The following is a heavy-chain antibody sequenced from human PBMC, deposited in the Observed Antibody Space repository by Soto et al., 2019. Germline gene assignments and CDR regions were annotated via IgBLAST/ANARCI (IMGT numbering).Heavy chain of an antibody. D-gene: IGHD6-6*01. CDR2: IIPMFGTP. CDR3: ATSLAARRKPYNWLDA. V-gene: IGHV1-69*06. Sequence: QVQVFQSGAEVKKPGSSVRVSCKVSGGTLNSQSITWVRQAPGQGLEWMGGIIPMFGTPTDAQKFRGRVTIPADTSTSPVYMELRSLSSQDTAVYYCATSLAARRKPYNWLDAWGQGTLVTVSS. J-gene: IGHJ5*02. CDR1: GGTLNSQS.